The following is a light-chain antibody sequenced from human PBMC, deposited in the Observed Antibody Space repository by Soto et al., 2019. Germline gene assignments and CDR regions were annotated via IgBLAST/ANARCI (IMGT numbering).Light chain of an antibody. V-gene: IGKV3-11*01. J-gene: IGKJ4*01. CDR3: QQRTNWPPT. CDR2: SAS. Sequence: EIVLTQSPATLSLSPGERATLSCRASQSVRNDLVWYHQKPGQAPGVLIYSASNRATGIPARFSGSGSGTDFTLTISSLEPEDFAVYYCQQRTNWPPTFGGGNKVEMK. CDR1: QSVRND.